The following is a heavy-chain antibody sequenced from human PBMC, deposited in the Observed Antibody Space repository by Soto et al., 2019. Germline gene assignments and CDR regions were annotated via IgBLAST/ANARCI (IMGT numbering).Heavy chain of an antibody. V-gene: IGHV1-69*12. CDR3: ARDRGPSSGYYPYWFNP. Sequence: VPLVQSGAEVKKPGSSVKVSCKASGGTFRSYAITWVRQAPGQGLEWMGGIIPIFGTANYAQKVQGRVTITADETTRTADMELSSLRSEDAAVDSCARDRGPSSGYYPYWFNPGGQGTLVSVSS. CDR2: IIPIFGTA. D-gene: IGHD3-22*01. J-gene: IGHJ5*02. CDR1: GGTFRSYA.